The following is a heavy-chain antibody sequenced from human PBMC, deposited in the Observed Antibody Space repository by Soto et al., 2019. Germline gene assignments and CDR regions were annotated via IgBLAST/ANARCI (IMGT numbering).Heavy chain of an antibody. CDR1: GFTFSSYA. D-gene: IGHD6-25*01. V-gene: IGHV3-30-3*01. J-gene: IGHJ4*02. Sequence: GGSLRLSCAASGFTFSSYAMHWVRQAPGKGLEWVAVISYDGISKHYADSVKGRFSISRDDSENTLYVQMNSLRAEDSAVYYCAKDLHSSGWAAYNFDYWGQGTLVTVSS. CDR3: AKDLHSSGWAAYNFDY. CDR2: ISYDGISK.